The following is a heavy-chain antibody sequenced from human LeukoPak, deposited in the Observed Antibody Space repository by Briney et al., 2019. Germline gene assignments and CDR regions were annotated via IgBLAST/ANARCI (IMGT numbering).Heavy chain of an antibody. CDR2: INTNTGNP. CDR1: GYSFTNYG. Sequence: ASVKVSCRASGYSFTNYGMNWVRQAPGQGLEWMGWINTNTGNPTYAQGFTGRFVFSLDTSVSTAYLQISSLKAEDTAVYYCARGDYYDSSGYLDYWGQGTLVTVSS. J-gene: IGHJ4*02. D-gene: IGHD3-22*01. V-gene: IGHV7-4-1*02. CDR3: ARGDYYDSSGYLDY.